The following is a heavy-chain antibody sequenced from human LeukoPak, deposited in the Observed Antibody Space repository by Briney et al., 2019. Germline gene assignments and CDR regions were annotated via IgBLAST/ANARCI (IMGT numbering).Heavy chain of an antibody. Sequence: PGGSLRLSCAASGFTFDDYGMSWVRHAPGKGLEWVSGINWNGGSTGYADSVKGRFTISRDNAKNSLYLRMNSLRAEDTALYYCARGSYYYDSSGYYYDYWGQGTLVTVSS. V-gene: IGHV3-20*04. D-gene: IGHD3-22*01. J-gene: IGHJ4*02. CDR3: ARGSYYYDSSGYYYDY. CDR1: GFTFDDYG. CDR2: INWNGGST.